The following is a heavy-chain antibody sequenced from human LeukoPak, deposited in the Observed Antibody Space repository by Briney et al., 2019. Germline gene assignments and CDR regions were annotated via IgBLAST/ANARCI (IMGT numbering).Heavy chain of an antibody. V-gene: IGHV4-59*01. J-gene: IGHJ4*02. D-gene: IGHD2-2*01. Sequence: SETLSLTCTVSGGSISSYYWSWIRQPPGKGLEWIGYIYYSGSINYNPSLKSRVTISVDTSKNQFSLKLSSVTAADTAVYYCARSGVVPAAGIDYWGQGTLVTVSS. CDR3: ARSGVVPAAGIDY. CDR2: IYYSGSI. CDR1: GGSISSYY.